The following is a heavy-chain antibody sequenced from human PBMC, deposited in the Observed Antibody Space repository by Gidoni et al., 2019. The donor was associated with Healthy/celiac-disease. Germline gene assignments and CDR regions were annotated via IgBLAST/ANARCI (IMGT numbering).Heavy chain of an antibody. D-gene: IGHD1-26*01. J-gene: IGHJ5*02. Sequence: QVQLQQWGAGLLKPSATLSLTCAVYGGSFSGYYWSWIRQPPGKGLEWIGEINHSGSTNYNPSLKSRVTISVDTSKNQFSLKLSSVTAADTAVYYCARGGKWELLPWGQGTLVTVSS. CDR1: GGSFSGYY. V-gene: IGHV4-34*01. CDR3: ARGGKWELLP. CDR2: INHSGST.